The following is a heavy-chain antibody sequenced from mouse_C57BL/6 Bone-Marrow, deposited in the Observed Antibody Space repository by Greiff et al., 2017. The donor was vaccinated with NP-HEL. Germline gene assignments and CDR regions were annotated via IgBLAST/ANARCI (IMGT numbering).Heavy chain of an antibody. J-gene: IGHJ3*01. D-gene: IGHD2-14*01. CDR3: ARQVRVAY. V-gene: IGHV5-6*01. CDR2: ISSGGSYT. Sequence: EVMLVESGGDLVKPGGSLKLSCAASGFTFSSYGMSWVRQTPDKRLEWVATISSGGSYTYYPDSVKGRFTISRDNAKNTLYLQMSSLKSEDTAMYYCARQVRVAYWGQGTLVTVSA. CDR1: GFTFSSYG.